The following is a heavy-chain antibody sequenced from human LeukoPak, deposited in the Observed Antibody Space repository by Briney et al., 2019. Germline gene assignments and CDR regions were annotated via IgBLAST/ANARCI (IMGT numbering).Heavy chain of an antibody. CDR2: IKQDGSEK. CDR3: VRAVTMTLVVNWHYFDY. V-gene: IGHV3-7*01. J-gene: IGHJ4*02. CDR1: GFTFSSYW. D-gene: IGHD4-17*01. Sequence: PGGSLRLSCAASGFTFSSYWMHRVRQSPGKGLEWVANIKQDGSEKYYVDSVRGRFTISRDNAKNSLHLQMNSLTPEDTAVYYCVRAVTMTLVVNWHYFDYWGQGSLVTVSS.